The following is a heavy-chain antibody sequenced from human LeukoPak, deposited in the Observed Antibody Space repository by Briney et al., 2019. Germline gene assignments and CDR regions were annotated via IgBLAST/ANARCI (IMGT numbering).Heavy chain of an antibody. CDR3: AREWVDYGDYIDAFDI. J-gene: IGHJ3*02. V-gene: IGHV4-59*01. CDR2: IYYSGST. D-gene: IGHD4-17*01. CDR1: GGSISSYY. Sequence: PSETLSLTCTVSGGSISSYYWSWIRQPPGKGLEWIGYIYYSGSTNYTPSLKSRVTISVDTSKNQFSLKLNSVTAADTAVYYCAREWVDYGDYIDAFDIWGQGTMVTVSS.